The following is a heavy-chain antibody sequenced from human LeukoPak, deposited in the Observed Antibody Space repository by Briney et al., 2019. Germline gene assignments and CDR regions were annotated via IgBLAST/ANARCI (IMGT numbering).Heavy chain of an antibody. D-gene: IGHD3-22*01. V-gene: IGHV1-69*13. CDR1: GGTFSSYA. CDR2: IIPIFGTA. Sequence: SVKVSCKASGGTFSSYAISWVRQAPGQGLEWMGGIIPIFGTANYAQKFQGRVTITADESTSTAYMELSSLRSEDTAVYYCARNHYYDSSGYAYNWFDPWGQGTLVTVSS. CDR3: ARNHYYDSSGYAYNWFDP. J-gene: IGHJ5*02.